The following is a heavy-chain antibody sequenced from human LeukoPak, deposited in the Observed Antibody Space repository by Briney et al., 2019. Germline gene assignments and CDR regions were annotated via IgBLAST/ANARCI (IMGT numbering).Heavy chain of an antibody. Sequence: ASVKVSCKVSGYTLTELSMHWVRQAPGKGLEWMGGFDPVALKRIYAQKFQRRVSMTEDTSTDTAFMELSSLRSEDTAVDYCATGIAHRYWFDPWGQGTLVAVSS. CDR2: FDPVALKR. D-gene: IGHD6-13*01. J-gene: IGHJ5*02. CDR3: ATGIAHRYWFDP. CDR1: GYTLTELS. V-gene: IGHV1-24*01.